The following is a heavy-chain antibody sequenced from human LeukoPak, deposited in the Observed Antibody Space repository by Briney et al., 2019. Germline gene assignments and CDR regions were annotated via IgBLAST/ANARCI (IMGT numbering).Heavy chain of an antibody. V-gene: IGHV1-69*13. CDR1: GGTFGSYA. D-gene: IGHD3-10*01. CDR2: IIPIFGTA. CDR3: TRGEEGVLWFGELWGY. J-gene: IGHJ4*02. Sequence: SVKVSCKASGGTFGSYAISWVRQAPGQGLEWMGGIIPIFGTANYAQKFQGRVTITADESTSTAYMELSSLRSEDTAVYYCTRGEEGVLWFGELWGYWGQGTLVTVSS.